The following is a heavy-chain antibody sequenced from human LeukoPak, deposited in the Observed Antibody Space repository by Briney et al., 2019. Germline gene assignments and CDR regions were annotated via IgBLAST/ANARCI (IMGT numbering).Heavy chain of an antibody. J-gene: IGHJ4*02. Sequence: GGSLRLSCAASGFTFSIYLMSWVRQAPGKGLEGVANIKQDGSEKYYVESVKDRFTISRYNAKNSLYLQMNRLRAEDKAVYYCARARWSSMGDYWGQGKLVTVSS. CDR3: ARARWSSMGDY. CDR2: IKQDGSEK. V-gene: IGHV3-7*01. CDR1: GFTFSIYL. D-gene: IGHD2-15*01.